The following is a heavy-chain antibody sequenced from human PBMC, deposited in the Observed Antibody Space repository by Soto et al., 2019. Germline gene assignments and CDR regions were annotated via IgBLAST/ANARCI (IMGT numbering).Heavy chain of an antibody. CDR2: ISWDGGST. D-gene: IGHD2-15*01. CDR1: GFTFDDYT. CDR3: AKDVRVVAATLGMDV. J-gene: IGHJ6*02. Sequence: LRLSCAASGFTFDDYTMHWVRQAPGKGPEWVSLISWDGGSTYYADSVKGRFTISRDNSKTSLYLQMNSLRTEDTALYYCAKDVRVVAATLGMDVWGQGTTVTVSS. V-gene: IGHV3-43*01.